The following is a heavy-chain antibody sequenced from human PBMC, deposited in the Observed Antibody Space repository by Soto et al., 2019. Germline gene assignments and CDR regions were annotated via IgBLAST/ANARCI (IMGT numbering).Heavy chain of an antibody. D-gene: IGHD5-12*01. Sequence: SETLSLTCTVSGGSVSSGSFYWSCVRRPPGKGLEWIGYFYDSGSTNYNPSLRSRVTMSVDTSKNQFSLKLSSVTAADTAVYYCAASAPPATNYYYAMDVWGQGTTVTSP. V-gene: IGHV4-61*01. J-gene: IGHJ6*02. CDR3: AASAPPATNYYYAMDV. CDR1: GGSVSSGSFY. CDR2: FYDSGST.